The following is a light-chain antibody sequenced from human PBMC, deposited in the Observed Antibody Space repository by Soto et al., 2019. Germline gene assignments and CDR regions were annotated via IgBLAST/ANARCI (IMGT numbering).Light chain of an antibody. CDR3: QQYGSSPRS. CDR1: QSISSNY. V-gene: IGKV3-20*01. CDR2: GAS. Sequence: EIVLTQSPGTLSMSPGERATLSCRASQSISSNYLAWYQQKPGQAPRLLIYGASSRATGIPDRFSGSGSGTDFTLTISRLAAEDFAVYCCQQYGSSPRSFGQGT. J-gene: IGKJ1*01.